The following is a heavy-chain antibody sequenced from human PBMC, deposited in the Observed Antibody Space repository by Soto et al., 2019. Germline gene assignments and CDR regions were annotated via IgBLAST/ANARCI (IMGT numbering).Heavy chain of an antibody. CDR3: VSGGRSGDY. Sequence: EVQLVESGGGLVQPGGSLRLSCAASGFTFSSYWMSWVRQAPGKGLEWVANIKQDGSEKYYVDSVKGRFTISRDTAKKSLYLQIDSLRAEDTAVYYCVSGGRSGDYWGKGTLVTVSS. CDR1: GFTFSSYW. J-gene: IGHJ4*02. D-gene: IGHD2-15*01. CDR2: IKQDGSEK. V-gene: IGHV3-7*01.